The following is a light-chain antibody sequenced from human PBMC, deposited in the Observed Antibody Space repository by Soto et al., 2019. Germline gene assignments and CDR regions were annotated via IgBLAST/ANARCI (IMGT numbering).Light chain of an antibody. CDR1: SSDVGGYNY. J-gene: IGLJ7*01. CDR3: SSYTTSSTLDSV. V-gene: IGLV2-14*01. CDR2: DVN. Sequence: QSVLTQPASVSGSPGQSITISCTGTSSDVGGYNYVSWYQQHPGKAPKLIIYDVNNRPSGVSSRFSGSKADNTASLTISGLQAEDEADYYCSSYTTSSTLDSVFGTGTQLTVL.